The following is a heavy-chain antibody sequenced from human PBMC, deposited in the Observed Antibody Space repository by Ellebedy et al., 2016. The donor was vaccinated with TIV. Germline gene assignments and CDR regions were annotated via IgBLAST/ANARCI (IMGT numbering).Heavy chain of an antibody. CDR1: GGPFSGYS. J-gene: IGHJ5*02. V-gene: IGHV4-34*01. Sequence: SETLSLTXAVYGGPFSGYSLTCIRQPPGKGLEWIGKTTHSGSTNYNPSPMGRVTISVDTSKNQFSLKLSSVTAADTAVYYCARGRVITMVRGVITRSWFDPWGQGTLVTVSS. CDR2: TTHSGST. CDR3: ARGRVITMVRGVITRSWFDP. D-gene: IGHD3-10*01.